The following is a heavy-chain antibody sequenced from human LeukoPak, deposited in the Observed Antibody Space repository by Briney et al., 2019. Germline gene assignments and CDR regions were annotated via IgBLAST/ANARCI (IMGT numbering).Heavy chain of an antibody. CDR1: GFTFSSYA. Sequence: GGSLRLSCAASGFTFSSYAMHWVRQAPGKGLGWVAVISYDGSNKYYADSVKGRFTISRDNSKNTLYLQMNSLRAEDTAVYYCARDRAYGDYRDAFDIWGQGTMVTVSS. V-gene: IGHV3-30*04. D-gene: IGHD4-17*01. CDR2: ISYDGSNK. CDR3: ARDRAYGDYRDAFDI. J-gene: IGHJ3*02.